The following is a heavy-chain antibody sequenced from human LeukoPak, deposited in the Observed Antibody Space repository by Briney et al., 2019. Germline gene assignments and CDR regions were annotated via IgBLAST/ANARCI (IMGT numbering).Heavy chain of an antibody. V-gene: IGHV5-51*07. CDR1: GYSFTSYW. D-gene: IGHD1-14*01. CDR3: AMISPDEGYFEY. J-gene: IGHJ4*02. CDR2: IYPGDSDT. Sequence: ESLKISCKGSGYSFTSYWIAWVHQMHGKGLELMGIIYPGDSDTRYSPSFQVQVTISAAKSISTAYVQWSILKLSDTAMDYCAMISPDEGYFEYWGQRTLVTVSS.